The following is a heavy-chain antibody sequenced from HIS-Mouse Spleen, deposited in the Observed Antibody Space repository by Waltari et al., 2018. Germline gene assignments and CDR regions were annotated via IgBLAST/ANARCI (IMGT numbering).Heavy chain of an antibody. Sequence: QLQLQESGPGLVKPSETLSLTCTVSGGSISSSSYYWGWIRQPPGKGLEWIGSSYYSGSTYYDPSLKSRVTISVDTSKNQFSLKLSSVTAADTAVYYCARVSSGYYKNFDYWGQGTLVTVSS. CDR3: ARVSSGYYKNFDY. J-gene: IGHJ4*02. D-gene: IGHD3-22*01. V-gene: IGHV4-39*07. CDR2: SYYSGST. CDR1: GGSISSSSYY.